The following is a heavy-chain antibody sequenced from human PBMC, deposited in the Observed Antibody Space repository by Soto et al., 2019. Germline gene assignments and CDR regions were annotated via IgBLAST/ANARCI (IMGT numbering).Heavy chain of an antibody. D-gene: IGHD4-17*01. Sequence: QVQLVQSGAEVKKPGSSVKVSCKASGSTFSSYTISWVRQAPGQGLEWMGRIIPILGIANYAQKFQGRVTITADKSTSTAYMELSSLRSEDTAVYYCAREALRGAFDIWGQGTMVTVSS. V-gene: IGHV1-69*08. CDR2: IIPILGIA. CDR1: GSTFSSYT. J-gene: IGHJ3*02. CDR3: AREALRGAFDI.